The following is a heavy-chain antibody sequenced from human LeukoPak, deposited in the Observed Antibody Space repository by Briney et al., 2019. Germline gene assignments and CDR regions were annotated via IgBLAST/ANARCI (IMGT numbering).Heavy chain of an antibody. CDR2: IYYSGST. Sequence: PSETLSLTCTVSGGSFSNSYWSWIRQPPGKGLEWIGYIYYSGSTNYNPSLKSRVTISVDTSKNQFSLRLTSVTAADTAVYYCATTINYYDSSGHYYNWFDPWGQGTLVTVSS. V-gene: IGHV4-59*01. CDR3: ATTINYYDSSGHYYNWFDP. CDR1: GGSFSNSY. D-gene: IGHD3-22*01. J-gene: IGHJ5*02.